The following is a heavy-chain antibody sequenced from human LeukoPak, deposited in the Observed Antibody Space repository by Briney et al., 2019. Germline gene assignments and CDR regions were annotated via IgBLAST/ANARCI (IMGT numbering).Heavy chain of an antibody. CDR1: GYTFTSYD. CDR2: MNPNSGNP. V-gene: IGHV1-8*01. D-gene: IGHD2-15*01. CDR3: ARGAYCRGGSCYRAEDAFDI. J-gene: IGHJ3*02. Sequence: ASVTVSCKASGYTFTSYDINWVRQATGQGLEWMGWMNPNSGNPGYPQKFQGRVPMTRNTSISTAYMELSSLRSEDTAAYYCARGAYCRGGSCYRAEDAFDIWGQGTMVTVSS.